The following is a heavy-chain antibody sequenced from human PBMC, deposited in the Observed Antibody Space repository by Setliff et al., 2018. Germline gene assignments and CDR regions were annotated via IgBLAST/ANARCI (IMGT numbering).Heavy chain of an antibody. Sequence: ASVKVSCKASGYTFTGYSMHWVRQAPGQGLEWMGRINPNSGGTNYAQKFQGRVTMTRDTSISTAYMELSRLRSDDAAVYYCARVGSLAPLYYGNYWGQGTLVTVSS. CDR1: GYTFTGYS. D-gene: IGHD3-10*01. V-gene: IGHV1-2*06. CDR3: ARVGSLAPLYYGNY. J-gene: IGHJ4*02. CDR2: INPNSGGT.